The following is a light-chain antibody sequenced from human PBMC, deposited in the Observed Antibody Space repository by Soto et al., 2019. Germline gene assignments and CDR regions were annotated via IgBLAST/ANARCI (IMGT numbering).Light chain of an antibody. J-gene: IGKJ4*01. Sequence: DIQMTQSPSSLSASVGDRVTITCQASQDISNYLNWYQQKPGKAPKLLIYDASNLETGVPSRFSVSGSVTDFTFTISSLQPEDIATYYCQQYDNLPFFGGGTKVEIK. CDR3: QQYDNLPF. CDR1: QDISNY. V-gene: IGKV1-33*01. CDR2: DAS.